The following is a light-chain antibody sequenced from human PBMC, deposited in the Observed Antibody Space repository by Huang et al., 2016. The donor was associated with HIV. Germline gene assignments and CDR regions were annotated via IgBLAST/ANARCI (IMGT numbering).Light chain of an antibody. CDR3: QQYGSSPLLT. CDR2: GAS. CDR1: QSVSSSY. J-gene: IGKJ4*01. V-gene: IGKV3-20*01. Sequence: EIVLTQSPGTLSLSPGERATLPCRASQSVSSSYLAWYQQKPGQAPRLLIYGASSRATGIPDRCSGSGSGTDFTLTISRLEPEDFAVYYCQQYGSSPLLTFGGGTKVEIK.